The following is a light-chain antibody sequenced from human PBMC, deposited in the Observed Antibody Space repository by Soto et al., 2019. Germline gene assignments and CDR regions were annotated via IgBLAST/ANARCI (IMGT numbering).Light chain of an antibody. Sequence: EIVLTQSPGTLSLSPGERATLSCRASQSVSSSYLAWYQQKPGQAPRLLIYGASSRATGIPDRFSGSGSGTDFTLTISRLEPEDFAGYYCQQYGSSPTWTVGQGTKVEIK. J-gene: IGKJ1*01. CDR3: QQYGSSPTWT. V-gene: IGKV3-20*01. CDR1: QSVSSSY. CDR2: GAS.